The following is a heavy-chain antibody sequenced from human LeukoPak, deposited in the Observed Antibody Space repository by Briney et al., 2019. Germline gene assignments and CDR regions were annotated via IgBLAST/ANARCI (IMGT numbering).Heavy chain of an antibody. D-gene: IGHD3-10*01. V-gene: IGHV3-49*04. J-gene: IGHJ4*02. CDR2: IRSKAYGGTT. CDR1: GFTLGDYA. Sequence: GGSLRLSCTASGFTLGDYAMSWVRQAHGKGLEWVCFIRSKAYGGTTEYAASVKGRFTISRDDSKSIAYLQMNSLKTEDTAVYYCTRDFGDYYGSGSYSLYWGQGTLVTVSS. CDR3: TRDFGDYYGSGSYSLY.